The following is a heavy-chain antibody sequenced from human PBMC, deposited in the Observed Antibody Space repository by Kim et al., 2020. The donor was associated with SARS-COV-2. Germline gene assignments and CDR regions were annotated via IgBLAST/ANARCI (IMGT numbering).Heavy chain of an antibody. CDR2: ISGSGGST. Sequence: GGSLRLSCAASGFTFSSYAMSWVRQAPGKGLEWVAAISGSGGSTYYADSVKGRFTISRDNSKNTLYLQMNSLRAEDTAVYYCAKDPLPSHIVVVTAKIWGPGTLVTVSS. D-gene: IGHD2-21*02. V-gene: IGHV3-23*01. CDR3: AKDPLPSHIVVVTAKI. J-gene: IGHJ4*02. CDR1: GFTFSSYA.